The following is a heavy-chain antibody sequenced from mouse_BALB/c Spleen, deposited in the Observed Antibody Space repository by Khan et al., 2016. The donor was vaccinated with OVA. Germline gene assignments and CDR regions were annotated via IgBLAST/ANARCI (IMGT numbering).Heavy chain of an antibody. D-gene: IGHD3-2*02. J-gene: IGHJ2*01. Sequence: VHLVESGAELVRPGTSVRLSCKTSGYIFTSYWINWVKQRPGQGLEWIARIYPGTDNTYYNEKFKDKATLTADKSSSTAYLQLSSLKSEDSAVFFGAREEALYYFDYWGQGTTLTVSS. V-gene: IGHV1-76*01. CDR1: GYIFTSYW. CDR2: IYPGTDNT. CDR3: AREEALYYFDY.